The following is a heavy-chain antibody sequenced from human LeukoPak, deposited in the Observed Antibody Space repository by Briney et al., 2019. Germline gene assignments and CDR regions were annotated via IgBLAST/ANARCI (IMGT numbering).Heavy chain of an antibody. Sequence: ASVKVSCTASGYTFTGYYMHWVRQAPGQGLEWMGWINPNSGGTNYAQKFQGRVTMTRDTSISTAYMELSRLRSDDTAVYYCAREARRHSSSWRVFPFDYWGQGTLVTVSS. V-gene: IGHV1-2*02. CDR1: GYTFTGYY. CDR3: AREARRHSSSWRVFPFDY. J-gene: IGHJ4*02. D-gene: IGHD6-13*01. CDR2: INPNSGGT.